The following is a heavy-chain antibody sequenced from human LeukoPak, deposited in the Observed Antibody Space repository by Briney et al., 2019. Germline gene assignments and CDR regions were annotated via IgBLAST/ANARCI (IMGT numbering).Heavy chain of an antibody. Sequence: ASVKVSCKASGYTFTSYGINWVRQAPGQGLEWMGWISADNGNTNYAQKLQDRVTMTTDTSTSTAYMELRSLRSDDTAFYYCARGGHYGSGSFPDYWGQGTLVTVSS. CDR1: GYTFTSYG. D-gene: IGHD3-10*01. CDR3: ARGGHYGSGSFPDY. CDR2: ISADNGNT. J-gene: IGHJ4*02. V-gene: IGHV1-18*01.